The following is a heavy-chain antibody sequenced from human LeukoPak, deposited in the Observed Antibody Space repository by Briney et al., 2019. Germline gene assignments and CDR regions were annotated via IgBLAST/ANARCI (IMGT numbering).Heavy chain of an antibody. V-gene: IGHV1-2*02. J-gene: IGHJ3*02. CDR2: INPNSGGT. CDR1: GGTFSSYA. CDR3: ARDQSGGYCSSTSCYASGNAFDI. D-gene: IGHD2-2*01. Sequence: ASVKVSCKASGGTFSSYAISWVRQAPGQGLEWMGWINPNSGGTNYAQKFQGRVTMTRDTSISTAYMELSRLRSDDTAVYYCARDQSGGYCSSTSCYASGNAFDIWGQGTMVTVSS.